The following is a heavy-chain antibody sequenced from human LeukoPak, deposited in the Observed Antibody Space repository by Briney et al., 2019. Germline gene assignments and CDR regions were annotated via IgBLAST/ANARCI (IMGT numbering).Heavy chain of an antibody. CDR3: ARFIRAWYSSSSTLSYYYYYMDV. Sequence: GGSLRLSCAASGFTFSSYSMNWVRQAPGKGLEWVSYISSSSSTIYYADSVKGRFTISRDNAKNSLYLQMNSQRAEDTAVYYCARFIRAWYSSSSTLSYYYYYMDVWGKGTTVTVSS. CDR2: ISSSSSTI. D-gene: IGHD6-6*01. J-gene: IGHJ6*03. V-gene: IGHV3-48*01. CDR1: GFTFSSYS.